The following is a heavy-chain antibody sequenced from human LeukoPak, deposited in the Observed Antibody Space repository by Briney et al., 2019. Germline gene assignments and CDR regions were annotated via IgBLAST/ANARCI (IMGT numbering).Heavy chain of an antibody. CDR2: INPSGGST. D-gene: IGHD3-16*01. V-gene: IGHV1-46*01. CDR3: ARGLRSRDETYYFDY. Sequence: GASVEVSCKASGYTFTSYYMHWVRQAPGQGLEWMGIINPSGGSTSYAQKFQGRVTMTRDTSTSTVYMELSSLRSEDTAVYYCARGLRSRDETYYFDYWGQGTLVTVSS. CDR1: GYTFTSYY. J-gene: IGHJ4*02.